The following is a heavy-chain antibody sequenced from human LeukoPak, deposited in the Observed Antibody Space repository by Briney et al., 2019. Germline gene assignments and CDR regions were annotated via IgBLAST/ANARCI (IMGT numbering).Heavy chain of an antibody. V-gene: IGHV1-46*01. J-gene: IGHJ4*02. CDR1: GYTFTSYY. CDR2: INPSGGST. D-gene: IGHD4-17*01. Sequence: ASVKVSCKASGYTFTSYYMHWVRQAPGQGLEWMGLINPSGGSTSYAQKFQGRVTMTRDTSTSTVYMELSSLRSEDTAVYYCARDRIGYGDYGDFDYWGQGTLVTVSS. CDR3: ARDRIGYGDYGDFDY.